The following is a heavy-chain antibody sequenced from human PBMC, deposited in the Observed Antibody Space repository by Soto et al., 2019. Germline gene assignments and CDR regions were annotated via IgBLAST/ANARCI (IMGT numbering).Heavy chain of an antibody. J-gene: IGHJ6*02. V-gene: IGHV4-59*08. CDR3: ARHYGYYGMDV. CDR2: IYYSGST. Sequence: QVQLQESGPGLVKPSETLSLTCTVSGGSISSYYWSWIRQPPGKGLEWIGYIYYSGSTNNNPSLKSRVTTSVDASKNQFSLKLRSVTAADTAVYYCARHYGYYGMDVWGQGTTVTVAS. CDR1: GGSISSYY. D-gene: IGHD3-16*01.